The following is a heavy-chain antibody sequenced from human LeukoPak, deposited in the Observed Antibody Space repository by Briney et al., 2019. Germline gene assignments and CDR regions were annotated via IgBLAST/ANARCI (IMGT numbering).Heavy chain of an antibody. J-gene: IGHJ4*02. Sequence: GASVKVSCKASGYTFTGYYMHWVRQAPGQGPEWMGWINSDSGGTIYAQKFQGRVTMTRDTSITTAYMELSRLRPDDTAVYYCARGRLVPPDYWGQGTLVTVSS. V-gene: IGHV1-2*02. CDR2: INSDSGGT. D-gene: IGHD6-19*01. CDR1: GYTFTGYY. CDR3: ARGRLVPPDY.